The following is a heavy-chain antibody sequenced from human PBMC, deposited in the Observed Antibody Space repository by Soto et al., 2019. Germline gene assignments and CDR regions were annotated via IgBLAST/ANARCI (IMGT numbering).Heavy chain of an antibody. CDR1: GYTFTSYG. D-gene: IGHD6-19*01. V-gene: IGHV1-18*04. Sequence: QVQLVQSGAEVKKPGASVKVSCKASGYTFTSYGISWVRQAPGQGLEWMGWISAYNGNTNYAQKLQGRVTMTTDTSTSTAYMELRSLRSDDTAVYYCATILPPGYSSGWYLNPYDDYWGQGTLVTVSS. CDR3: ATILPPGYSSGWYLNPYDDY. J-gene: IGHJ4*02. CDR2: ISAYNGNT.